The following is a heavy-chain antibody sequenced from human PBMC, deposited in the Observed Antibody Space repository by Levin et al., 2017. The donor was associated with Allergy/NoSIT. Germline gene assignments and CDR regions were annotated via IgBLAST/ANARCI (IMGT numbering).Heavy chain of an antibody. CDR3: ARDLSISVAGDSMDV. J-gene: IGHJ6*03. CDR1: GFTVSNNY. D-gene: IGHD6-19*01. V-gene: IGHV3-53*01. Sequence: GGSLRLSCAASGFTVSNNYMSWVRQAPGKGLEWVSIIYAGGSTFYADSVKGRFTISRDNSKNTLYLQMNSLRAEDTAVYYCARDLSISVAGDSMDVWGKGTRVTGSS. CDR2: IYAGGST.